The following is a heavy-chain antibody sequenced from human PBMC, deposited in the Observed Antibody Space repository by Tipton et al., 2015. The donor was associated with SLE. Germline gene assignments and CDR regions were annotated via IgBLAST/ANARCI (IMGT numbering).Heavy chain of an antibody. CDR1: GDSISSHY. J-gene: IGHJ2*01. CDR2: VYYSGTT. Sequence: TLSLTCTVSGDSISSHYWNWIRQPPGKGLEWIGYVYYSGTTGYNPTLNSRDTISVDTSKNHFSLKLTSVTAADTAVYYCARGFSCGKSHCYFGLGGLGPLVTVSA. CDR3: ARGFSCGKSHCYFGL. D-gene: IGHD2-15*01. V-gene: IGHV4-59*11.